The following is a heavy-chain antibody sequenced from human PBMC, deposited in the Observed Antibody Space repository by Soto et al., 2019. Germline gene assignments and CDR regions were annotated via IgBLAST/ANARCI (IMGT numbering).Heavy chain of an antibody. D-gene: IGHD5-12*01. V-gene: IGHV1-69*13. J-gene: IGHJ6*02. CDR2: IIPIFGTA. CDR3: ARAREPGVGYDLINYYYYGMDV. Sequence: SVKVSCKASGGTFSSYAISWVRQAPGQGLEWMGGIIPIFGTANYAQKFQGRVTITADESTSTAYMELSSLRSEDTAVYYCARAREPGVGYDLINYYYYGMDVWGQGTTVTVSS. CDR1: GGTFSSYA.